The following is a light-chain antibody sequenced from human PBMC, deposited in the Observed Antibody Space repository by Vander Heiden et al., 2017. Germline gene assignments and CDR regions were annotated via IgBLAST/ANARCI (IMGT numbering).Light chain of an antibody. CDR2: KES. CDR3: QAADSSDNWV. J-gene: IGLJ3*02. Sequence: SSALPQQPSVSVSPGPPARLTCSGDAFPKQYAYWYQQKPGQAPVLVIYKESERPAGIPERFSGSSAGTTVTLTISGVKAEDDADYYGQAADSSDNWVFGGGTKLTVL. V-gene: IGLV3-25*03. CDR1: AFPKQY.